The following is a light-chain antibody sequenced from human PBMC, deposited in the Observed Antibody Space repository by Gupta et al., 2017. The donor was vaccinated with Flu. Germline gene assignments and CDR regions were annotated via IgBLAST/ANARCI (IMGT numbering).Light chain of an antibody. CDR1: QSVRSN. V-gene: IGKV3-15*01. CDR2: GAS. CDR3: QQYNNWPPEPC. J-gene: IGKJ2*03. Sequence: EIVMTQSPATLSVSQGERATLSCRASQSVRSNLAWYQQKPGQAPRLLIYGASTRATGIPARFSGSGSGTEFTLTISSLQSEDFAVYYCQQYNNWPPEPCFGQGTKLEIK.